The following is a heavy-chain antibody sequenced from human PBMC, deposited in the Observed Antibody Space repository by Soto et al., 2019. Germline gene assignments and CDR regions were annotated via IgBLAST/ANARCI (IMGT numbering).Heavy chain of an antibody. J-gene: IGHJ4*02. V-gene: IGHV3-30*18. D-gene: IGHD3-10*01. CDR2: ISYDGSDK. CDR1: GFTFSSNG. Sequence: GGSLRLSCAASGFTFSSNGMHWVRQAPGKGLEWVAIISYDGSDKHYADSVKGRFTISRDNSKNTLYLQMNSLRAEDTAVYYCAKNPRGVRGVIFNLSFFVDYWGQGTLVTVSS. CDR3: AKNPRGVRGVIFNLSFFVDY.